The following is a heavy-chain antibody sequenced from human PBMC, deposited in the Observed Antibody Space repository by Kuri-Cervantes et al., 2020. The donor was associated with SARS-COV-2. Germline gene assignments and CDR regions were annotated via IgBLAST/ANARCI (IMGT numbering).Heavy chain of an antibody. J-gene: IGHJ4*02. CDR1: GGSISSYY. D-gene: IGHD1-26*01. V-gene: IGHV4-4*07. Sequence: GSLRLSCTVSGGSISSYYWSWIRQPAGKGLEWIGRIYTSGSTNYNPSLKSRVTMSVDTSKSQFSLELTSVTAADTAVYYCATEVGATNFDHWGQGILVTVSS. CDR3: ATEVGATNFDH. CDR2: IYTSGST.